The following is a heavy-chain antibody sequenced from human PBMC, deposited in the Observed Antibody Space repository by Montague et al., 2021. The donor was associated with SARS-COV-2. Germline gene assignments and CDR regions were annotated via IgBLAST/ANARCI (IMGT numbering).Heavy chain of an antibody. CDR3: ARLLDFYGSGSYKNSWFDP. J-gene: IGHJ5*02. D-gene: IGHD3-10*01. V-gene: IGHV4-39*02. Sequence: SSYNGSTYFNPSLESRLTMSVDTSKNHFSLKLSSVTAADTAVYYCARLLDFYGSGSYKNSWFDPWGQGTRVTVSS. CDR2: SSYNGST.